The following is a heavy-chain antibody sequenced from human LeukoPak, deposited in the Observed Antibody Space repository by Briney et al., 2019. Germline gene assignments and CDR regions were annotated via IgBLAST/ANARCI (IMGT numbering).Heavy chain of an antibody. V-gene: IGHV3-48*03. CDR3: ARTLTTVALRYGMDV. D-gene: IGHD4-17*01. Sequence: PGGSLRLSCAASGFTFSSYEMNWVRQAPGKGLEWVSYISSRGSTINYADSVKGRFTISRDNAKNSLYLQMNSLRAEDTAVYYCARTLTTVALRYGMDVWGQGTTVTVSS. J-gene: IGHJ6*02. CDR2: ISSRGSTI. CDR1: GFTFSSYE.